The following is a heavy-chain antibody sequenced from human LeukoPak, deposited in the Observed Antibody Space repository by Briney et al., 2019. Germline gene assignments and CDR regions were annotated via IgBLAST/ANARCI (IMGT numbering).Heavy chain of an antibody. V-gene: IGHV3-23*01. Sequence: GGSLRLSCAASGFTFSSYAMSWVRQAPGKGLESVSAISGSGGSTYYADSVKGRFTISRDNSKNTLYLQMNSLRAEDTAVYYFANRPSKVAAASVYYWGRGTLVTVSS. CDR1: GFTFSSYA. D-gene: IGHD6-13*01. J-gene: IGHJ4*02. CDR2: ISGSGGST. CDR3: ANRPSKVAAASVYY.